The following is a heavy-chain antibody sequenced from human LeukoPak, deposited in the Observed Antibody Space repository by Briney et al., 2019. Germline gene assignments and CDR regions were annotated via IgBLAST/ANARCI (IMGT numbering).Heavy chain of an antibody. Sequence: SGPTLVKPTQTLTLTCTFSGFSLSTSGVGVGWIPQPPGKALEWLALIYWDDDKRYSPSLKSRLTITKDTSKNQVVLTMTNMDPVDTATYYCAAHYDILTGYYMSHYWRQGTLVTVSS. D-gene: IGHD3-9*01. CDR1: GFSLSTSGVG. CDR3: AAHYDILTGYYMSHY. V-gene: IGHV2-5*02. CDR2: IYWDDDK. J-gene: IGHJ4*02.